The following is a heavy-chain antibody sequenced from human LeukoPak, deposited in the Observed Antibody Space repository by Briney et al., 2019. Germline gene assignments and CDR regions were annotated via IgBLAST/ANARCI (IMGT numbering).Heavy chain of an antibody. V-gene: IGHV4/OR15-8*02. CDR1: GGSISGTNW. CDR3: SRESGPFCPFGY. CDR2: ISLAGQT. J-gene: IGHJ4*02. Sequence: SETLSLTCGVSGGSISGTNWWSWVRQPPGQGLEWIGEISLAGQTNYNPSLNGRITMSLDKSSNQLSLHLTSVTAAGTATYFCSRESGPFCPFGYWGQGTLVIVSS. D-gene: IGHD1-26*01.